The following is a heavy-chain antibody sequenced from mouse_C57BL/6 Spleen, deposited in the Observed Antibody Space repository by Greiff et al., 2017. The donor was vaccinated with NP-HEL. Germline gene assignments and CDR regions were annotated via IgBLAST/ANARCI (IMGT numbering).Heavy chain of an antibody. V-gene: IGHV6-3*01. CDR2: IRLKSDNYAT. CDR1: GFTFSNYW. J-gene: IGHJ1*03. Sequence: EVQLVESGGGLVQPGGSMKLSCVASGFTFSNYWMNWVRQSPEKGLEWVAQIRLKSDNYATHYAESVKGRFTISRDDSKSSVYLQMNNLRAEDTGIYYCTVYGSSYSWYFDVWGTGTTVTVSS. D-gene: IGHD1-1*01. CDR3: TVYGSSYSWYFDV.